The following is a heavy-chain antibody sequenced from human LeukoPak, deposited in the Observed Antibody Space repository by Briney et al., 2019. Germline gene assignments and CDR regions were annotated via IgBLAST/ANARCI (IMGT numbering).Heavy chain of an antibody. CDR2: IYYSGSP. J-gene: IGHJ3*02. D-gene: IGHD5-18*01. V-gene: IGHV4-59*01. CDR3: ARRVDTGDAFNI. Sequence: NPSETLSLTCTVSGGSISSYYWSWIRQPPGKGLEWIGQIYYSGSPNYNPSLKSRVTISLDTSKNQFSLKLNSVTAADTAVYYCARRVDTGDAFNIWGQGTMVTVSS. CDR1: GGSISSYY.